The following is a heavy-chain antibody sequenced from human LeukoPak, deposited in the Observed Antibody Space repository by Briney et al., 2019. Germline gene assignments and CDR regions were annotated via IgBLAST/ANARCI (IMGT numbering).Heavy chain of an antibody. Sequence: SETLPLTCTVSGGSISSSGYYWGWIRQPPGKGLEWIGSIYYSGSTYYNPSLKSRVTISVDTSKNQFSLKLSSVTAADTAVYYCARIQTGYQLLSMEFDYWGQGTLVTVSS. CDR1: GGSISSSGYY. V-gene: IGHV4-39*07. CDR3: ARIQTGYQLLSMEFDY. D-gene: IGHD2-2*01. CDR2: IYYSGST. J-gene: IGHJ4*02.